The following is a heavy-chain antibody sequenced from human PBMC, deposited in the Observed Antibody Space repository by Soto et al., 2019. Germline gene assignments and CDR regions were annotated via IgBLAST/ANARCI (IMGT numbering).Heavy chain of an antibody. D-gene: IGHD6-13*01. CDR2: IIPIFGTA. V-gene: IGHV1-69*01. J-gene: IGHJ4*02. CDR3: ASSPAGGSWYSVGFDY. CDR1: GGTFSSYA. Sequence: QVQLVKSGAEVKKPGSSVKVSCKASGGTFSSYAISWVRQAPGQGLEWMGGIIPIFGTANYAQKFQGRVTITADESTSTAYMELSSLRSEDTAVYYCASSPAGGSWYSVGFDYWGQGTLVTVSS.